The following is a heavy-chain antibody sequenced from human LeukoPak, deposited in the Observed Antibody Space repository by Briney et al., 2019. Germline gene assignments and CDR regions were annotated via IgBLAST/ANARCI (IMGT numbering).Heavy chain of an antibody. V-gene: IGHV4-34*01. CDR3: ARDLVGGAFIDY. Sequence: SETLSLTCAVYGGSFSGSYWSWIRQPPGNGLEWIGEINDSENTNYNPSLKSRVTISIDTSKNQFSLTLTSVTAADTAVYYCARDLVGGAFIDYWGQGTLVTVSS. CDR2: INDSENT. D-gene: IGHD2-15*01. CDR1: GGSFSGSY. J-gene: IGHJ4*02.